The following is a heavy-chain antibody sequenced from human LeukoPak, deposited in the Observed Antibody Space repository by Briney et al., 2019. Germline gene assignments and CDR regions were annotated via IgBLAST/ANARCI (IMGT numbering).Heavy chain of an antibody. Sequence: PGGSLRLSCAASGFTFDDYAMHWVRQAPGKGLEWVSGISWNSGSIDYADSVKGRFIISRDNAKNSLYLQMNSLRAEDTALYYCVKDSRPRAAAASTSTFDYWGQGTLVTVSS. D-gene: IGHD6-13*01. CDR3: VKDSRPRAAAASTSTFDY. CDR2: ISWNSGSI. J-gene: IGHJ4*02. V-gene: IGHV3-9*01. CDR1: GFTFDDYA.